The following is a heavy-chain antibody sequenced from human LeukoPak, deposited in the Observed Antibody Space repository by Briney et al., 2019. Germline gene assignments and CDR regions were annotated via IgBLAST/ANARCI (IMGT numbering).Heavy chain of an antibody. CDR2: IYYSGST. CDR3: ARVDPDSSSTLEVFDY. D-gene: IGHD6-6*01. V-gene: IGHV4-59*01. J-gene: IGHJ4*02. Sequence: SETLSLTCTVSGGSISSYYWSWIRQPPGKGLVWIAYIYYSGSTNYNPSLKSRVTISVDTSKNQFSLKLSSVTAADTAVYYCARVDPDSSSTLEVFDYWGQGTLVTVSS. CDR1: GGSISSYY.